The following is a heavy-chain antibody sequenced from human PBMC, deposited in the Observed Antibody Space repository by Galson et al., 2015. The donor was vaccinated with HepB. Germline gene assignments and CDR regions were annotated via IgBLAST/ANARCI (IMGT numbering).Heavy chain of an antibody. CDR2: IIPILRIA. CDR3: ATPPWSDYVWGTSRLDY. J-gene: IGHJ4*02. V-gene: IGHV1-69*02. CDR1: GGTFSSYT. D-gene: IGHD3-16*02. Sequence: SVKVSCKASGGTFSSYTISWVRQAPGQGLEWMGRIIPILRIANYAQRFQGRVTITADKSTSTAYMELSSLRSEDTAVYYCATPPWSDYVWGTSRLDYWGQGTLVTVSS.